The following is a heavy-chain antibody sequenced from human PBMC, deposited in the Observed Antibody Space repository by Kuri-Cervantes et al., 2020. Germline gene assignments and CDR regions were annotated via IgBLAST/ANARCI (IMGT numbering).Heavy chain of an antibody. D-gene: IGHD3-3*01. CDR2: INPNSGGT. Sequence: ASVKVSCKPSGGSFANYGINWVRQAPGQGLEWVGWINPNSGGTNYAQKFQGRVTMTRDTSISTAYMELSRLRSDDTAVYYCARVFSSYYNFWSGQRALDYWGQGTLVTVSS. J-gene: IGHJ4*02. V-gene: IGHV1-2*02. CDR3: ARVFSSYYNFWSGQRALDY. CDR1: GGSFANYG.